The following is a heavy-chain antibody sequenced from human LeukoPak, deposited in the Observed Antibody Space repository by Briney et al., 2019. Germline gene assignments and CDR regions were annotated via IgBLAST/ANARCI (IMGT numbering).Heavy chain of an antibody. J-gene: IGHJ6*03. CDR2: IYTSGST. CDR1: GGSISSSSYY. V-gene: IGHV4-39*01. CDR3: ARAFGSSRGTFLFYMDV. Sequence: PSETLSLTCTVSGGSISSSSYYWGWIRQPPGKGLEWIGRIYTSGSTNYNPSLKSRVTMSVDTSKNQFSLKLASVTAADTAVYYCARAFGSSRGTFLFYMDVWGVGTSVIISS. D-gene: IGHD6-13*01.